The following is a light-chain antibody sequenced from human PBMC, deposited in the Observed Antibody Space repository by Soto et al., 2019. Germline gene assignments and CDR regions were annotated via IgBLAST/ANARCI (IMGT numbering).Light chain of an antibody. V-gene: IGKV1-33*01. CDR1: QDINNY. Sequence: DIQMTQFPSSLSASVGDRVTITCQASQDINNYLNWYQQKPGKAPKLLIYDASNLETGVPSRFSGSGSGTDFSFTISSLQPEDIATYYCQQYDSLPLTFGGGTKVEIK. CDR3: QQYDSLPLT. CDR2: DAS. J-gene: IGKJ4*01.